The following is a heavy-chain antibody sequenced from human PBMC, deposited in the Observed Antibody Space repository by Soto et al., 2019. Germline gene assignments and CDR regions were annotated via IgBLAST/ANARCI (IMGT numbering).Heavy chain of an antibody. V-gene: IGHV3-15*01. CDR2: IKSKTDGGTT. CDR3: TTSYGSGSYPLDY. CDR1: GFTFSNAW. Sequence: PGGSLRLSCAASGFTFSNAWMSWVRQAPGKGLEWVGRIKSKTDGGTTDYAAPVKGRFTISRDDSKNTLYLQMNSLKTEDTAVYYCTTSYGSGSYPLDYWGQGTLVTVSS. D-gene: IGHD3-10*01. J-gene: IGHJ4*02.